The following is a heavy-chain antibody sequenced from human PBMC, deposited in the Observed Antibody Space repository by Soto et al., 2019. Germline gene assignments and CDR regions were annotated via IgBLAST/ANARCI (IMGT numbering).Heavy chain of an antibody. D-gene: IGHD3-22*01. Sequence: SVKVSCKASGGTSSSYAISWVRQAPGQGLEWMGGIIPIFGTANYAQKFQGRVTITADKSTSTAYMELSSLRSEDTAVYYCARSYDSSGYYSYYFDYWGQGTLVTVSS. CDR3: ARSYDSSGYYSYYFDY. CDR1: GGTSSSYA. J-gene: IGHJ4*02. V-gene: IGHV1-69*06. CDR2: IIPIFGTA.